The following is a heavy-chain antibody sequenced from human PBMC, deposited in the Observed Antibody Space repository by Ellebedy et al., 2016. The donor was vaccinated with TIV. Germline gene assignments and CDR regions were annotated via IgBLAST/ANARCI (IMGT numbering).Heavy chain of an antibody. J-gene: IGHJ6*02. CDR3: AREGPRITMVRGVMSRCMDV. CDR2: INHSGST. D-gene: IGHD3-10*01. CDR1: GGSFSGYY. V-gene: IGHV4-34*01. Sequence: SETLSLTXAVYGGSFSGYYWSWIRQPPGKGLEWIGEINHSGSTNYNPSLKSRVTISVDTSKNQFSLKLSSVTAADTAVYYCAREGPRITMVRGVMSRCMDVWGQGTTVTVSS.